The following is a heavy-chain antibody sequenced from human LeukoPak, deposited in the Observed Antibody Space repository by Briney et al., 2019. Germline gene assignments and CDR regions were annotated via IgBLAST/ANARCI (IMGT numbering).Heavy chain of an antibody. Sequence: AGGSLRLSCEASGFTFSSSAMTWVRQAPGKGLEWVSSISIDVDKTYYADSVKGRVTISRDNSKTTLYLQMNSLRAEDTAVYYCAKFSRSYCSSTRCSKYFDYWGQGTLVTVSS. J-gene: IGHJ4*02. CDR3: AKFSRSYCSSTRCSKYFDY. D-gene: IGHD2-2*01. CDR1: GFTFSSSA. V-gene: IGHV3-23*01. CDR2: ISIDVDKT.